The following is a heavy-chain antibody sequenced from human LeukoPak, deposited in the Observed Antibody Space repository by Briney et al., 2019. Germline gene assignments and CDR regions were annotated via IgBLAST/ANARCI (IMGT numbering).Heavy chain of an antibody. V-gene: IGHV3-23*01. CDR3: ARGRGSYSLDY. CDR2: ISGSGGST. D-gene: IGHD3-10*01. CDR1: GFTFSSYA. Sequence: GGSLRLSCAASGFTFSSYAMSWVRQAPGKGLEWVSAISGSGGSTYYADSVKGRFTISRDNSKNTLYLQMNSLRAEDTAVYNCARGRGSYSLDYWGQGTLVTVSS. J-gene: IGHJ4*02.